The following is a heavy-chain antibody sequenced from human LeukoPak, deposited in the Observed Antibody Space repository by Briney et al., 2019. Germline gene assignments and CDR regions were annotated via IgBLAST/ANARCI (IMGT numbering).Heavy chain of an antibody. CDR2: ISGSGGST. D-gene: IGHD3-3*01. V-gene: IGHV3-23*01. CDR1: GFTFSSYA. Sequence: GGSLRLSCAASGFTFSSYAMSWVRQAPGKGVEGVSGISGSGGSTYYADSVKGRFTISRDNSKNTLYLQMNSLRAEDTAVYYCAKGLEWLRSFDYWGQGTLVTVSS. J-gene: IGHJ4*02. CDR3: AKGLEWLRSFDY.